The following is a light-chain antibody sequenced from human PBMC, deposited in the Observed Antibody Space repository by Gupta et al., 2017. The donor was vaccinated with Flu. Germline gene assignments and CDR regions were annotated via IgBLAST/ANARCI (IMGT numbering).Light chain of an antibody. CDR3: QHYHSPPRT. CDR2: AAS. CDR1: QGISNH. J-gene: IGKJ1*01. V-gene: IGKV1-27*01. Sequence: DIDMIQSHSSLSASVGDRVTISCRASQGISNHLAWYQQKPGKDPSLLIYAASTVQSGVPSRFSGSGSGTDFTLTISSLQPEDFATYCCQHYHSPPRTFGQGTKVEVK.